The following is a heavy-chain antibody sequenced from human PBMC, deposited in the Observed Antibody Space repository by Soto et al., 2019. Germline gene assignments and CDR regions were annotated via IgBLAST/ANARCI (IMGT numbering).Heavy chain of an antibody. Sequence: LRLSCAASGFTFSSYWMNWVRQAPGKGLEWVANINQDGNEDNLLDSVKGRFTISRDNAKNSLFLQMNSLRVDDTAVYYCARTGDGHHDFLDYWGKGALVTVSA. V-gene: IGHV3-7*01. CDR1: GFTFSSYW. J-gene: IGHJ4*02. CDR2: INQDGNED. CDR3: ARTGDGHHDFLDY. D-gene: IGHD1-1*01.